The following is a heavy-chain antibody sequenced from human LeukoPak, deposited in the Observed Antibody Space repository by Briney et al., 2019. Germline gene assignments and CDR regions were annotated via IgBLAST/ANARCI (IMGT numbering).Heavy chain of an antibody. CDR2: GTT. CDR1: GGSISSGSYY. J-gene: IGHJ4*02. Sequence: SETLSLTCTVSGGSISSGSYYWGWVRQPPGKGLEWIGSGTTYYNPSLKSRVTISVDTSKNQFSLKLTSVTAADTAVYYCARSGALYNWNHLPFDYWGQGTLVTVSS. D-gene: IGHD1-14*01. CDR3: ARSGALYNWNHLPFDY. V-gene: IGHV4-39*01.